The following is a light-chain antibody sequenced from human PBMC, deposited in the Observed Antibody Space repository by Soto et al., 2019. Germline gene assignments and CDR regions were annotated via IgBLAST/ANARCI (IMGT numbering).Light chain of an antibody. Sequence: SALTQPASASGTPGERVTISCSGSSSNIGSNTVNWYQQLPGTAPKLLIYSNNQRPSGVPDRFSGSKSGTSASLAISGLQSEDEADYYCAAWDDSLNGPYVFGTGTKVTVL. V-gene: IGLV1-44*01. CDR3: AAWDDSLNGPYV. J-gene: IGLJ1*01. CDR2: SNN. CDR1: SSNIGSNT.